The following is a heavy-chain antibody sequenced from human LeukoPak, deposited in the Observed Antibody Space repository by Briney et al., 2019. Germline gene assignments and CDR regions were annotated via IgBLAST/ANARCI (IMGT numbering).Heavy chain of an antibody. Sequence: SETLCLTCTVCGGSISSHNWSWIPHPAGKGLERTRLPYTSGRTHYNPSLKSRVTMSVDTSKNQSSPKLRSLTAADTAVYYCAREYSSGWFGYSGQGTLVTVSS. CDR1: GGSISSHN. CDR2: PYTSGRT. V-gene: IGHV4-4*07. J-gene: IGHJ5*01. CDR3: AREYSSGWFGY. D-gene: IGHD6-19*01.